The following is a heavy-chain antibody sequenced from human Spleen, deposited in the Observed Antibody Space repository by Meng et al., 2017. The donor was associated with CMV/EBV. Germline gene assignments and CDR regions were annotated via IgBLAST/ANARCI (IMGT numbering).Heavy chain of an antibody. CDR3: ARGRSYELLDY. J-gene: IGHJ4*02. CDR1: GGSISSSSYY. Sequence: GSLRLSCTVSGGSISSSSYYWGWIRQPPGKGLEWIGSIYYSGSTYYNPSLKSRVTISVDTSKNQFSLKVRSVTAADTAAYYCARGRSYELLDYWGQGTLVTVSS. V-gene: IGHV4-39*07. D-gene: IGHD1-26*01. CDR2: IYYSGST.